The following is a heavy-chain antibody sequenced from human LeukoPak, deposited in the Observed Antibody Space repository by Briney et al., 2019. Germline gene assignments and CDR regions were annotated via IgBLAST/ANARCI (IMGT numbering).Heavy chain of an antibody. CDR3: ARASRGDYVWGSYRPYYFDY. V-gene: IGHV4-59*01. CDR2: IYYSGST. Sequence: SETLSLTCTVSGGSISSYYWSWIRQPPGKGLEWIGYIYYSGSTNYNPSLKSRVTISVGTSKNQFSLKLSSVTAADTAVYYCARASRGDYVWGSYRPYYFDYWGQGTLVTVSS. D-gene: IGHD3-16*02. J-gene: IGHJ4*02. CDR1: GGSISSYY.